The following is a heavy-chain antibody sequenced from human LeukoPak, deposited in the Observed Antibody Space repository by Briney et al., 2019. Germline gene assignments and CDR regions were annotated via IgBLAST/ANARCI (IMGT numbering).Heavy chain of an antibody. CDR3: GRWNEGWDH. Sequence: SETLSLTCTVSGGSISGFYWDWIRQPPGKGLEWLGYIYYTGLTNYNPSLGTRITMSVDTSKNQFSLKLSSVTAADMAVYYCGRWNEGWDHLGQGTLVTVSS. V-gene: IGHV4-59*01. CDR2: IYYTGLT. J-gene: IGHJ4*02. CDR1: GGSISGFY. D-gene: IGHD1-1*01.